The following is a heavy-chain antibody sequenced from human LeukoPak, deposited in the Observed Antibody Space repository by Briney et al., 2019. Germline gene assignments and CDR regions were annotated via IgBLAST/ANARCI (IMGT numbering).Heavy chain of an antibody. J-gene: IGHJ3*02. CDR3: ARGRPAAAASYDAFDI. Sequence: PSETLSLTCTVSGASISSYYWSWIRQPAGKGLEWIGRIFTSGSTNYNPSLKSRVTMSVDTSKNQFSLKLSSVTAADTAVYYCARGRPAAAASYDAFDIWGQGTMVTVSS. CDR1: GASISSYY. CDR2: IFTSGST. D-gene: IGHD6-13*01. V-gene: IGHV4-4*07.